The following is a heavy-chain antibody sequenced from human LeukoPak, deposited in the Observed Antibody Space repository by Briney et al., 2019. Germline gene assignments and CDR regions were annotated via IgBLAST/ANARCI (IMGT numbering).Heavy chain of an antibody. CDR1: GFTFSSYT. V-gene: IGHV3-48*01. CDR3: ARDSADYGDYVGYFDY. J-gene: IGHJ4*02. D-gene: IGHD4-17*01. CDR2: ISTSGNTI. Sequence: GGSLRLSCAASGFTFSSYTMNWVRQAPGKGLEWVSYISTSGNTIYYADSVKGRFTISRDNSKNTLYLQMNSLRAEDTAVYYCARDSADYGDYVGYFDYWGQGTLVTVSS.